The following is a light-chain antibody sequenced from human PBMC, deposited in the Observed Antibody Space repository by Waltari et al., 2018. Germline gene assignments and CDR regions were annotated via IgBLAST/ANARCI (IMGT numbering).Light chain of an antibody. V-gene: IGLV4-69*01. CDR2: DNTDGSH. Sequence: QVVLTQSPSASLGASVKLTCTLSSGHTTSGIAWHQPQPEKGPRYLMKDNTDGSHTRGDGIPDRFSGSSSGAERYLTISSLQSEDEADYYCQTWSTTMVFGGGTKLTVL. J-gene: IGLJ3*02. CDR1: SGHTTSG. CDR3: QTWSTTMV.